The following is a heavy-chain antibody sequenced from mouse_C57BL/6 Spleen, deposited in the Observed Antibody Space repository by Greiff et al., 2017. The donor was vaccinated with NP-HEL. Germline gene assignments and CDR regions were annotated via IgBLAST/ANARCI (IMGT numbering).Heavy chain of an antibody. CDR3: ARDTLYYGSGGFAD. CDR2: INPSNGGT. Sequence: QVQLQQPGTELVKPGASVKLSFTSYWMHWVKQRPGQGLEWSGNINPSNGGTNYNEKFKSKATLTVDKSSSTAYMQLSSLTSEDSAVYYCARDTLYYGSGGFADWGQGTLVTVSA. J-gene: IGHJ3*01. CDR1: TSYW. D-gene: IGHD1-1*01. V-gene: IGHV1-53*01.